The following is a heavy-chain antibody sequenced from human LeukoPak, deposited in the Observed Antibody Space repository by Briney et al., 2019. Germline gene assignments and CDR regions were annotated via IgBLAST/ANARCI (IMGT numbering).Heavy chain of an antibody. CDR2: MNPNSGNT. J-gene: IGHJ5*02. V-gene: IGHV1-8*01. CDR3: ARVPRRGDRFDP. Sequence: ASVKVSCRASGYTFTSYDINWVRQATGQGLEWMGWMNPNSGNTGYAQKFQGRVTMTRDTSISTAYMELSSLRSEDTAVYYCARVPRRGDRFDPWGQGTLVTVSS. D-gene: IGHD3-10*01. CDR1: GYTFTSYD.